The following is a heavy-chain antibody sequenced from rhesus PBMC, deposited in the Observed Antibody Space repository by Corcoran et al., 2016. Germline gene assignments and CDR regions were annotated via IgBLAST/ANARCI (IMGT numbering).Heavy chain of an antibody. CDR2: FYGSSGST. J-gene: IGHJ4*01. Sequence: QVQLQESGPGLVKPSETLSLTCAVSGDSIINAYYWNWIRQPPGKGREWIGHFYGSSGSTSSNPPRRSRASISKDPSKNQFSLRLSSVTAADTAVYFCARQGNSGFDSWGQGVLVTVTS. CDR1: GDSIINAYY. V-gene: IGHV4S7*01. CDR3: ARQGNSGFDS.